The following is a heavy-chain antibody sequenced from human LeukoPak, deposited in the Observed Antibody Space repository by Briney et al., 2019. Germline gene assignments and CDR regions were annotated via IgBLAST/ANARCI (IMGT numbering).Heavy chain of an antibody. CDR1: GYTFTSYA. J-gene: IGHJ6*02. V-gene: IGHV1-69*13. CDR2: IIPIFGTA. D-gene: IGHD3-3*01. Sequence: SVKVSCKASGYTFTSYAMHWVRQAPGQGLEWMGGIIPIFGTANYAQKFQGRVTITADESTSTAYMELSSLRSEDTAVYYCATRAPHYDFWSGYHGDYYYYYGMDVWGQGTTVTVSS. CDR3: ATRAPHYDFWSGYHGDYYYYYGMDV.